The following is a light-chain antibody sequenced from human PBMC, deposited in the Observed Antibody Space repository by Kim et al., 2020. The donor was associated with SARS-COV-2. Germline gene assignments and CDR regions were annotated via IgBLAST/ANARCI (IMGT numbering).Light chain of an antibody. CDR3: RSYDSFSVV. J-gene: IGLJ2*01. Sequence: VTRPSTRTRGNIAHDYVQWYQQRPGSAPTTLIYEDYRRPSGVPDRFSASIDTSSISASLTISGLQPEDEADYYCRSYDSFSVVFGGGTQLTVL. CDR2: EDY. CDR1: RGNIAHDY. V-gene: IGLV6-57*03.